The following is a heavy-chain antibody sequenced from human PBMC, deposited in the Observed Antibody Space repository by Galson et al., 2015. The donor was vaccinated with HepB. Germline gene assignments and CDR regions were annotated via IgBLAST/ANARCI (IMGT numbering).Heavy chain of an antibody. V-gene: IGHV1-24*01. CDR2: FDPEDGDT. D-gene: IGHD1-26*01. CDR3: ATGDSPHSGSYYGSDY. J-gene: IGHJ4*02. Sequence: SVKVSCKVSGYTLSDLSMHWVRQAPGKGLEWMGGFDPEDGDTSYAQKVKGRVTMTEDTSTDTAYMELSSLRSEDTAVYYCATGDSPHSGSYYGSDYWGQGTLVTVSS. CDR1: GYTLSDLS.